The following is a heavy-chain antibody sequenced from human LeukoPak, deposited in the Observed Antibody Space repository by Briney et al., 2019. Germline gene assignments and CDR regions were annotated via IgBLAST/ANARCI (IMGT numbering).Heavy chain of an antibody. CDR1: GGSISSGGYS. CDR3: ARYSYGLLYYFDY. J-gene: IGHJ4*02. V-gene: IGHV4-30-2*01. CDR2: IYHSGST. D-gene: IGHD5-18*01. Sequence: PSETLSLTCAVSGGSISSGGYSWSWIRQPPGKGLEWIGYIYHSGSTCYNPSLKSRVTISVDRSKNQFSLKLSSVTAADTAVYYCARYSYGLLYYFDYWGQGTLVTVSS.